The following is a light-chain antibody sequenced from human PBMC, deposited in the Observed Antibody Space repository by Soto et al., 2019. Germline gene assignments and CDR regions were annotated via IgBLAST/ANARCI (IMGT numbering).Light chain of an antibody. Sequence: IQMTQSPSTLSASVGDGVTITCRASHNIERWMAWYQQKPGKAPSLLIFDASTLHSGVPSRFSGSGSGTDFTLTISSLQPDDFATYYCQQFAISTTFGQGTKVDIK. CDR1: HNIERW. V-gene: IGKV1-5*01. J-gene: IGKJ1*01. CDR2: DAS. CDR3: QQFAISTT.